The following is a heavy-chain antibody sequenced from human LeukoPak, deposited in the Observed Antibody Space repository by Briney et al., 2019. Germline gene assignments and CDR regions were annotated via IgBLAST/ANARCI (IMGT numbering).Heavy chain of an antibody. V-gene: IGHV3-21*01. CDR2: ISSSSSYI. D-gene: IGHD3-22*01. J-gene: IGHJ3*02. CDR3: ARDYYDSSGYYADALDI. Sequence: GGSLRLSCAASGFTFSSYSMNWVRQAPGMGLEWVSSISSSSSYIYYADSVKGRFTISRDNAKNSLYLQMNSLRAEDTAVYYCARDYYDSSGYYADALDIWGQGTMVTVSS. CDR1: GFTFSSYS.